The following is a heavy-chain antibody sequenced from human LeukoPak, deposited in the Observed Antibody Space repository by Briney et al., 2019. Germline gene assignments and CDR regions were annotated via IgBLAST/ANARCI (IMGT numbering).Heavy chain of an antibody. V-gene: IGHV1-46*01. CDR2: INPSGGST. J-gene: IGHJ6*03. Sequence: ASVKVSCKASGYTFTSYYMHWVRQAPGQGLEWMGIINPSGGSTIYARKFQGRVTMTRDTSTSTVYMELSSLRSEDTAVYYCARGEWEAVATIREDYYYYMDVWGKGTTVTVSS. D-gene: IGHD5-12*01. CDR1: GYTFTSYY. CDR3: ARGEWEAVATIREDYYYYMDV.